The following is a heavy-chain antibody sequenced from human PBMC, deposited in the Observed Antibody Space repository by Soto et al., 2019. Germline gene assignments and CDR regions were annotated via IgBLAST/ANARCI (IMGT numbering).Heavy chain of an antibody. CDR2: VDHSGST. Sequence: SETLSLTCAVYGGSFSGYYWSWIRQPPGKGLEWIGEVDHSGSTNYNPSLKSRVTISVDTSKNQFSLKLSSVTAADTAVYYCARGMGAENTFYYYFGMDVWGQGTTVTVSS. V-gene: IGHV4-34*01. D-gene: IGHD3-16*01. CDR3: ARGMGAENTFYYYFGMDV. CDR1: GGSFSGYY. J-gene: IGHJ6*02.